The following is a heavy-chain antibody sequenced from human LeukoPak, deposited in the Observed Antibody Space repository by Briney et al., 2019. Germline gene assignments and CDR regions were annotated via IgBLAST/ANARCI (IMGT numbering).Heavy chain of an antibody. CDR1: GFTFSSYA. D-gene: IGHD3-22*01. CDR3: AKELRITMIVVVIPDFDY. CDR2: ISGSGGST. V-gene: IGHV3-23*01. Sequence: GGSLRLSCAASGFTFSSYAMSWVRQAPGKGLEWVSAISGSGGSTYYADSVKGRFTISRDNSKNTPYLQMNSLRAEDTAVYYCAKELRITMIVVVIPDFDYWGQGTLVTVSS. J-gene: IGHJ4*02.